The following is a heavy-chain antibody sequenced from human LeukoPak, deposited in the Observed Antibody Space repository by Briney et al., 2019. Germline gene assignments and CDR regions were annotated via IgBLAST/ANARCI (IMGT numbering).Heavy chain of an antibody. CDR1: GGSISSYH. J-gene: IGHJ3*02. D-gene: IGHD1-26*01. V-gene: IGHV4-59*08. Sequence: SETLSLTCAVYGGSISSYHWSWIRQPPGKGLEWIGHIYYSGSTNYNASLKSRVTMSLDTSKKQFSLKLRSVTAADTAMYYCARHTLEWELLGNDAFDIWGQGTMVTVSS. CDR2: IYYSGST. CDR3: ARHTLEWELLGNDAFDI.